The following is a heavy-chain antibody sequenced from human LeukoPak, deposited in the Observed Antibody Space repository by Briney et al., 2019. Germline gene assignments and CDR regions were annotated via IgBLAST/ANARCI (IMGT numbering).Heavy chain of an antibody. Sequence: GGSLRPSFAASGLSVSSNYMSLVRQAPGKGLEWVSVIYSGGSTYYADSVKGRFTISRDNSKNTLYLQMNSLRAEDTAVYYCARDWAYGSGSYRGYWGQGTLVTVSS. CDR1: GLSVSSNY. J-gene: IGHJ4*02. V-gene: IGHV3-53*01. D-gene: IGHD3-10*01. CDR3: ARDWAYGSGSYRGY. CDR2: IYSGGST.